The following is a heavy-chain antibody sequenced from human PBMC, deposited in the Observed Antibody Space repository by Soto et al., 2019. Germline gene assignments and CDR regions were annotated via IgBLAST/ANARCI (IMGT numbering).Heavy chain of an antibody. CDR1: GFTFNSHW. D-gene: IGHD2-2*01. CDR2: ISSDGSSI. Sequence: EVQLVESGGGLVQPGGSLRLSCAASGFTFNSHWMHWVRQAPGKGLVWVSRISSDGSSITYADSVKGRFTISRDNAKNTLYPQLNSLTAEDTAVYYCARDRIGSTICRCDIWAQGTMVTVSS. CDR3: ARDRIGSTICRCDI. V-gene: IGHV3-74*03. J-gene: IGHJ3*02.